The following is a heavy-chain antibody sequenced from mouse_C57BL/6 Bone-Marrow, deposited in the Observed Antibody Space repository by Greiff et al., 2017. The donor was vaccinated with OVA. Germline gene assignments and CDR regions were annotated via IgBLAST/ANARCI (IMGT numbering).Heavy chain of an antibody. Sequence: EVQLQQSGPGLVKPSQSLSLTCSVTGYSFTSGYYWNWIRQFPGNKLEWMGYISYDGSNNYNPSLKNRISITRDTSKNQFFLKLNSVTTEDTATYYCARGYFDVWGTGTTVTVSS. CDR1: GYSFTSGYY. J-gene: IGHJ1*03. V-gene: IGHV3-6*01. CDR3: ARGYFDV. CDR2: ISYDGSN.